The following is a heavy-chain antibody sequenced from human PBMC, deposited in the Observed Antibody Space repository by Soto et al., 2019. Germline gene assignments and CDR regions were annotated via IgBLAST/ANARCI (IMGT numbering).Heavy chain of an antibody. D-gene: IGHD3-22*01. J-gene: IGHJ4*02. CDR3: TRGVVVVIGPSAPFDY. CDR2: IIPIFGTA. Sequence: SVKVSCKASVGTFSSYAISWVRQAPGQGLEWMGGIIPIFGTANYAQKFQGRVTITADESTSTAYMELSSLRSEDTAVYYCTRGVVVVIGPSAPFDYWGQGTLVTVSS. CDR1: VGTFSSYA. V-gene: IGHV1-69*13.